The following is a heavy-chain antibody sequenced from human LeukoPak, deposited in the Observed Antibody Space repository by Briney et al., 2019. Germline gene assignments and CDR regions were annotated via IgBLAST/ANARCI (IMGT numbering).Heavy chain of an antibody. D-gene: IGHD3-10*01. CDR1: GYTLTELS. V-gene: IGHV1-24*01. J-gene: IGHJ4*02. CDR2: FDPEDGET. CDR3: AIDVYYYGSGSPFDY. Sequence: ASVKVSCKVSGYTLTELSMHWVRQVPGKGLEWMGGFDPEDGETIYAQKFQGRVTMTEDTSTDTAYMELSSLRSEDTAVYYCAIDVYYYGSGSPFDYWGQGTLVTVSS.